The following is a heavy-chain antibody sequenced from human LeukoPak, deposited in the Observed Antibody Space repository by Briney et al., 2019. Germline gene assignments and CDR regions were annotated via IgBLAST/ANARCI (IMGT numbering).Heavy chain of an antibody. J-gene: IGHJ6*02. CDR1: GFTFSSYA. D-gene: IGHD6-19*01. CDR3: ARGLASYYYYGMDV. V-gene: IGHV3-30*04. CDR2: ISYDGSNK. Sequence: PGRSLRLSCAASGFTFSSYAMHWARQAPGKGLEWVAVISYDGSNKYYADSVKGRFTISRDNSKNTLYLQMNSLRAEDTAVYYCARGLASYYYYGMDVWGQGTTVTASS.